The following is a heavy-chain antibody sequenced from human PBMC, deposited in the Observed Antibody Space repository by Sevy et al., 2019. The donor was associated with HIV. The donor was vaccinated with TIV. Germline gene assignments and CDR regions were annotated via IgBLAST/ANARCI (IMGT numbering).Heavy chain of an antibody. CDR1: GYSFTNYW. Sequence: GESLKNSCKGSGYSFTNYWLGWVRQMSGKGLEWMGIIYPGDSDTRYSPSFKGQVTISADKAISTAYLQWSSLEASDIAMYYCARGGQMATYYLDYRGQGSLVTVSS. CDR2: IYPGDSDT. V-gene: IGHV5-51*01. J-gene: IGHJ4*02. D-gene: IGHD5-12*01. CDR3: ARGGQMATYYLDY.